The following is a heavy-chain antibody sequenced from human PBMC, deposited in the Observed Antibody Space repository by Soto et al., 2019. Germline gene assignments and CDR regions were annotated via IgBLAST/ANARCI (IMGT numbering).Heavy chain of an antibody. CDR3: VKDYGRTTGPGTGYFDS. Sequence: VQLVESGGGVVQPGGSLRLSCAAAGFTFSRHAMCWVRQAPGKGLEWVSVISFDGGIKYYADAVKGRFAISRDTPKNTLYLQMNSIRVEDTAVYFCVKDYGRTTGPGTGYFDSWGKGTLVTVSS. D-gene: IGHD6-13*01. J-gene: IGHJ4*02. V-gene: IGHV3-30*18. CDR1: GFTFSRHA. CDR2: ISFDGGIK.